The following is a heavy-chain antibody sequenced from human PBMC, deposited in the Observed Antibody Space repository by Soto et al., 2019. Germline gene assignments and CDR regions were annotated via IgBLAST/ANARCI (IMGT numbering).Heavy chain of an antibody. J-gene: IGHJ6*03. CDR3: ARQVITFRDYYYMDV. CDR2: IYYSGST. CDR1: GGSISSSSYY. D-gene: IGHD3-16*01. V-gene: IGHV4-39*01. Sequence: PSETLSLTCTVSGGSISSSSYYWGWIRQPPGKGLEWIGSIYYSGSTYYNPSLKSRVTISVDTSKNQFSLKLSSVTAADTAVYYCARQVITFRDYYYMDVWGKGTTVTVSS.